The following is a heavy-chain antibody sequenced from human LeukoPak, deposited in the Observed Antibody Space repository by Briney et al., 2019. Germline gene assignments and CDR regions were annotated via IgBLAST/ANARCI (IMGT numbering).Heavy chain of an antibody. CDR1: GFSFSSYA. Sequence: PGRSLRLSCAASGFSFSSYAMSWVRQAPGKGLEWVSAISGSGASTYYADSVKGRFTISRDNSNNTLYLQINSLRADDTALYYCAKGSGVDYWGQGTLVTVSS. J-gene: IGHJ4*02. V-gene: IGHV3-23*01. CDR3: AKGSGVDY. D-gene: IGHD6-19*01. CDR2: ISGSGAST.